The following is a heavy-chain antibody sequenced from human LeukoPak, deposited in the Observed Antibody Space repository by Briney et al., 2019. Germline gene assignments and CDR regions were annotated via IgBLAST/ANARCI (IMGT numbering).Heavy chain of an antibody. CDR1: GYTFTGYY. Sequence: ASVKVSCKASGYTFTGYYMHWVRQAPGQGLEWMGWINPNSGGTNYAQKFQGRVTMTRDTSISTAYMELSRLRSDDTAVYYCARQGLMGGDPNWFDPWGQGTLVTVSS. CDR3: ARQGLMGGDPNWFDP. J-gene: IGHJ5*02. D-gene: IGHD2-8*01. CDR2: INPNSGGT. V-gene: IGHV1-2*02.